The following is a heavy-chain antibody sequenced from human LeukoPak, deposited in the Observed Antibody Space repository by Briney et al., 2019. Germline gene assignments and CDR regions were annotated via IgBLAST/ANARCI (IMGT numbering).Heavy chain of an antibody. CDR1: GYTFTGYY. CDR3: ARKRYSSPSFDY. J-gene: IGHJ4*02. Sequence: GASVKVSCKASGYTFTGYYMHWVRQAPGQGLEWMGWINPNSGGTNYAQKFQGRVTMTRDTSISTAYLQWSSLKASDTAMYYCARKRYSSPSFDYWGQGTLVTVSS. D-gene: IGHD6-13*01. CDR2: INPNSGGT. V-gene: IGHV1-2*02.